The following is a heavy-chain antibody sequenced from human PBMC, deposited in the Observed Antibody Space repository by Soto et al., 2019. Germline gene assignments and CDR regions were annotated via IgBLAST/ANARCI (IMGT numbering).Heavy chain of an antibody. Sequence: QITLKESGPTLVKPTQTLTLTCTFSGFSLSTSGVGVGWIRQPPGKALEWLALIYWDDDKRYSPSLKSRLTITKDTSKNQVVLTMTNMDPVDTATYYCARLGYCSSTSCYAFDYWGQGTLVTVSS. CDR2: IYWDDDK. D-gene: IGHD2-2*01. V-gene: IGHV2-5*02. CDR1: GFSLSTSGVG. CDR3: ARLGYCSSTSCYAFDY. J-gene: IGHJ4*02.